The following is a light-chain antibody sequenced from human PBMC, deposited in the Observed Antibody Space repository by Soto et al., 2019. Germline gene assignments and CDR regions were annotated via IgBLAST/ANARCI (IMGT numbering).Light chain of an antibody. J-gene: IGLJ1*01. V-gene: IGLV2-14*03. CDR3: CSYTTSNTRQIV. Sequence: QSVLTQPASVSGSPGQSITISCTGTSSDAVGYNYVSWYQHHPGKAPKLMIYDVSNRPSGVSNRFSGSKSGNTASLTISGLQPEDEADYYCCSYTTSNTRQIVFGTGTKVTVL. CDR2: DVS. CDR1: SSDAVGYNY.